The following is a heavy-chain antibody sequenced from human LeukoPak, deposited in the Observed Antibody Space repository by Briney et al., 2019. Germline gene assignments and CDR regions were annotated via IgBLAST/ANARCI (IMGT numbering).Heavy chain of an antibody. J-gene: IGHJ4*02. CDR2: ISSSSSYI. CDR1: GFTFSSYW. CDR3: ARDKQGVFDY. V-gene: IGHV3-21*01. Sequence: GGSLRLSCAASGFTFSSYWMSWVRQAPGKGLEWVSSISSSSSYIYYADSVKGRFTISRDNAKNSLYLQMNSLRAEDTAVYYCARDKQGVFDYCGQGTLVTVSS. D-gene: IGHD1/OR15-1a*01.